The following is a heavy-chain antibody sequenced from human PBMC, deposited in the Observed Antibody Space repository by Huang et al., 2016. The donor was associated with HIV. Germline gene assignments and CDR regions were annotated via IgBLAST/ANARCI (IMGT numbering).Heavy chain of an antibody. J-gene: IGHJ5*02. D-gene: IGHD5-18*01. CDR1: GGTFSSYA. V-gene: IGHV1-69*13. Sequence: QVLLVQSGAEVRKPGSAGKVSCTAFGGTFSSYAISWVRQAPGQGLECIVGIIPICGTANYTQKFQCRVTITVDESTNTGYMELTRLTSEDTAVYYCARTAYSYGFRQGYNWFDPWGQGTTVTVSS. CDR2: IIPICGTA. CDR3: ARTAYSYGFRQGYNWFDP.